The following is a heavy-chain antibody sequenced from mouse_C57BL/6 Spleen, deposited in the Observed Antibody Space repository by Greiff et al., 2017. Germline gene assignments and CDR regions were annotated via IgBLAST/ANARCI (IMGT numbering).Heavy chain of an antibody. CDR3: ERKDGYGGFAY. V-gene: IGHV1-64*01. Sequence: QVQLQQPGAELVKPGASVKLSCKASGYTFTSYWMHWVKQRPGQGLEWIGMIHPNSGSTNYNEKFKGKATLTVDKSSSTAYMQLSSLTSEDSAVYYCERKDGYGGFAYWGQGTLVTVSA. J-gene: IGHJ3*01. CDR2: IHPNSGST. D-gene: IGHD2-2*01. CDR1: GYTFTSYW.